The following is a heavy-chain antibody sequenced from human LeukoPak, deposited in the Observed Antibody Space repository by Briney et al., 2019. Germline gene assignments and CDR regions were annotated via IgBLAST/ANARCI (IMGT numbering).Heavy chain of an antibody. CDR1: GFTFSSYW. CDR3: ARRAAALGAFDY. J-gene: IGHJ4*02. D-gene: IGHD6-13*01. V-gene: IGHV3-74*01. CDR2: INSDGSST. Sequence: GGSLRLSCAASGFTFSSYWMHWVRHAPGKGLVWVSRINSDGSSTNYADSVKGRFTISRDNAKNTLYLQMNTLRAEDTAVYYCARRAAALGAFDYWGQGILVTVSS.